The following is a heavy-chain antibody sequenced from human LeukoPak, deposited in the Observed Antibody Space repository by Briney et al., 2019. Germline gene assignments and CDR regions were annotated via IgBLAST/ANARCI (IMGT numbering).Heavy chain of an antibody. Sequence: PGGSLRLSCAASGFTFSSYAMHWVRQAPGKGLEWVSAISGSGGSTYYADSVKGRFTISRDNSKNTLYLQMNSLRAEDTAVYYCAKDSGSWNDGDNWFDPWGQGTLVTVSS. CDR3: AKDSGSWNDGDNWFDP. CDR1: GFTFSSYA. J-gene: IGHJ5*02. V-gene: IGHV3-23*01. CDR2: ISGSGGST. D-gene: IGHD1-1*01.